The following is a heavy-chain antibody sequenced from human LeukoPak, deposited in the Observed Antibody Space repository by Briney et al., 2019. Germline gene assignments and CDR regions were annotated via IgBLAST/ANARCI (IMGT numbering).Heavy chain of an antibody. J-gene: IGHJ4*02. CDR3: AKDISAAGTANYYFDY. CDR1: GFTFDDYA. CDR2: ISWNSGSI. D-gene: IGHD6-13*01. V-gene: IGHV3-9*01. Sequence: GGSLRLSCAASGFTFDDYAMHWVRQAPGKGLEWVSGISWNSGSIGYADSVKGRFTISRDNAKNPLYLQMNSLRAEDTALYYCAKDISAAGTANYYFDYWGQGTLVTVSS.